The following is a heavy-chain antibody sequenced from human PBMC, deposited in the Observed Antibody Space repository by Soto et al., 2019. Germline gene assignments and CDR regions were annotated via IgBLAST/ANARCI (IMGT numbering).Heavy chain of an antibody. J-gene: IGHJ3*02. CDR1: GGSISSGGYY. CDR2: IYYSGST. D-gene: IGHD2-15*01. V-gene: IGHV4-31*03. Sequence: QVQLQESGPGLVKPSQTLSLTCTVSGGSISSGGYYWSWIRQHPGKGLEWIGYIYYSGSTYYNPSLKSRVTISVDTSKNQFSLKLSYVTAADTAVYYCARDSPVAATDKAFDIWGQGTMVTVSS. CDR3: ARDSPVAATDKAFDI.